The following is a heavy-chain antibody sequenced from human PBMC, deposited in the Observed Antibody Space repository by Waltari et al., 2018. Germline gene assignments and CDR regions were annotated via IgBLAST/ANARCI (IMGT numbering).Heavy chain of an antibody. CDR2: ICYSGST. CDR3: ARAVSIDRIVVVTHFDY. D-gene: IGHD3-22*01. Sequence: QVQLQESGPGLVKPSQTLALTCAVSGASVRRGDFCWSWFRQPPGKGLEWIGYICYSGSTYYNPSLKSRLSMSVDTSKNQFSLNLNSVTAADTAMYYCARAVSIDRIVVVTHFDYWGQGTLVTVSS. CDR1: GASVRRGDFC. J-gene: IGHJ4*02. V-gene: IGHV4-30-4*08.